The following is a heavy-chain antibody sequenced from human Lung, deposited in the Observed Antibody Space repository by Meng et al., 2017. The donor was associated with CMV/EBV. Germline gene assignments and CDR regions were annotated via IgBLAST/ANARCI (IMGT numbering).Heavy chain of an antibody. CDR2: ISYNGFNE. CDR3: VRGQLFCSGSSCYQQFDP. D-gene: IGHD2-15*01. Sequence: GGSLRLXCAASGFTFSSFAMHWVRQAPGKGLEWVAVISYNGFNEYYADSVKGRFNISRDNYKNTLSLQMNSLRAEDTALYYSVRGQLFCSGSSCYQQFDPWXQGTLVTVSS. V-gene: IGHV3-30-3*01. CDR1: GFTFSSFA. J-gene: IGHJ5*02.